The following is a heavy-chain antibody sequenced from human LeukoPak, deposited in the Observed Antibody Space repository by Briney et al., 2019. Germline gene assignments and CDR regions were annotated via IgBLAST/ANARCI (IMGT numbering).Heavy chain of an antibody. CDR1: GFAFSACW. CDR2: IKQDESET. D-gene: IGHD5-18*01. J-gene: IGHJ4*01. V-gene: IGHV3-7*01. CDR3: ARLRYNYGYHLDY. Sequence: GGSLRLSCAASGFAFSACWMSWVRQAPGKGREWVANIKQDESETYYVDSVKGRFTISRENAKNSLYLQMNSLRAEDTAVYFCARLRYNYGYHLDYWGQGTLVTVSS.